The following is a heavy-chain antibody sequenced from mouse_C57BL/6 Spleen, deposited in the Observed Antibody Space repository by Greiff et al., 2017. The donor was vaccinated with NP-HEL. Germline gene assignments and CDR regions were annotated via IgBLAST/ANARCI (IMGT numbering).Heavy chain of an antibody. CDR1: GYTFTDYY. CDR3: ARTSNYYAMDY. V-gene: IGHV1-76*01. J-gene: IGHJ4*01. D-gene: IGHD2-5*01. Sequence: VHVKQSGAELVRPGASVKLSCKASGYTFTDYYINWVKQRPGQGLEWIARIYPGSGNTYYNEKFKGKATLTAEKSSSTAYMQLSSLTSEDSAVYFCARTSNYYAMDYWGQGTSVTVSS. CDR2: IYPGSGNT.